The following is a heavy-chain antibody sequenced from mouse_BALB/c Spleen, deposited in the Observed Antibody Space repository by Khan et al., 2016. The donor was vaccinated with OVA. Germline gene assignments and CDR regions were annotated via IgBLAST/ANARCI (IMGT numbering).Heavy chain of an antibody. J-gene: IGHJ2*01. CDR2: IWAGGST. Sequence: VQLQESGPGLVAPSQSLSITCTVSGFSLTSYGIHWVRQPPGKGLEWLGIIWAGGSTNYNSALMSRLSISKDNSRSQVFLKMNSLQTDDTAMYFCARNRESDDCDYWGQGTTLTGAS. V-gene: IGHV2-9*02. CDR1: GFSLTSYG. CDR3: ARNRESDDCDY.